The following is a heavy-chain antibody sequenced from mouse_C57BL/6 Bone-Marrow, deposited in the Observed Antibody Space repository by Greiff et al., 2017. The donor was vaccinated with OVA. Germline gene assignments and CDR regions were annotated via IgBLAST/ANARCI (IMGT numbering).Heavy chain of an antibody. CDR3: ARCPYYGSSYWYFDV. D-gene: IGHD1-1*01. CDR1: GYSITSDY. CDR2: ISYSGST. V-gene: IGHV3-8*01. J-gene: IGHJ1*03. Sequence: EVQLQQSGPGLAKPSQTLSLTCSVTGYSITSDYWNWIRKFPGNKLEYMGYISYSGSTYYNPSLKSRISITRDTSKNQYYLQLNSVTTEDTATYYCARCPYYGSSYWYFDVWGTGTTVTVSS.